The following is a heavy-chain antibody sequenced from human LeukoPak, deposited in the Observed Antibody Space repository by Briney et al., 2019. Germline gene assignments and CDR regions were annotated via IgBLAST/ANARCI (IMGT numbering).Heavy chain of an antibody. CDR2: IYTSGST. CDR3: ARLKGGYSSGWYNWFDP. J-gene: IGHJ5*02. Sequence: SETLSLTCTVSGGSISSGSYYWSWIRQPAGKGLEWIGRIYTSGSTNYNPSLKSRVTISVDTSKNQFSLKLSSVTAADTAVYYCARLKGGYSSGWYNWFDPWGQGTLVTVSS. V-gene: IGHV4-61*02. D-gene: IGHD6-19*01. CDR1: GGSISSGSYY.